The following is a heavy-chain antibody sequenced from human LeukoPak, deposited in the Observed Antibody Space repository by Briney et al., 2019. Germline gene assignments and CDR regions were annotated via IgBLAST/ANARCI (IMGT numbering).Heavy chain of an antibody. CDR1: GFTFSSYG. CDR3: AKDRGYITYYFDY. CDR2: ISYDGSNK. J-gene: IGHJ4*02. V-gene: IGHV3-30*18. Sequence: GRSLRLSCAASGFTFSSYGMHWVRQAPGKGLDWVAVISYDGSNKYYADSVKGRFTISRDTSKNTLNLQMNSLRVEDTAVYYCAKDRGYITYYFDYWGQGTLVTVSS. D-gene: IGHD3-10*01.